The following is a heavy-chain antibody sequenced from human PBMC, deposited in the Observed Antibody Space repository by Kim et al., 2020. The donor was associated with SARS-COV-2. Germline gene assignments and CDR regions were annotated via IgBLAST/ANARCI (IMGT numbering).Heavy chain of an antibody. Sequence: SVKVSCKASGGTFSSYAISWVRQAPGQGLEWMGGIIPIFGTANYAQKFQGRVTITADESTSTAYMELSSLRSEDTAVYYCASRNYDFWSGYWSGGSYNWFDPWGQGTLVTVSS. CDR1: GGTFSSYA. D-gene: IGHD3-3*01. CDR3: ASRNYDFWSGYWSGGSYNWFDP. V-gene: IGHV1-69*13. CDR2: IIPIFGTA. J-gene: IGHJ5*02.